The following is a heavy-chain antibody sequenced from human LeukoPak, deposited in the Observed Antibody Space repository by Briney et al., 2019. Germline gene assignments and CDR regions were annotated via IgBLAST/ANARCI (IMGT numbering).Heavy chain of an antibody. V-gene: IGHV3-33*01. CDR1: GLRFRNYG. J-gene: IGHJ4*02. CDR3: ATDRNSGKYYDY. CDR2: IYYDGSNQ. Sequence: GGSLRLSCIVSGLRFRNYGMHWVRQAPGKGLEWVAVIYYDGSNQYYADSVKGRFTVSRDNAKNTLYLQMDSLRAEDTAVYYCATDRNSGKYYDYWGQGTLVTVSS. D-gene: IGHD1-26*01.